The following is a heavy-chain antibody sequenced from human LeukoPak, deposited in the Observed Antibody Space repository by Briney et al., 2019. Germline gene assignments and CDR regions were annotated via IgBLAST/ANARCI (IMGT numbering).Heavy chain of an antibody. D-gene: IGHD6-19*01. CDR2: IYTRGNT. J-gene: IGHJ4*02. CDR1: GGSMRSYY. Sequence: PSETLSLTCSVSGGSMRSYYCSWIRQPPGKELEWIGYIYTRGNTNYNPSLKSRVTISVDTSKSQFSLKLSSVTATDTAVYYCARGSGPYYFDYWGQGTLVTVSS. V-gene: IGHV4-4*09. CDR3: ARGSGPYYFDY.